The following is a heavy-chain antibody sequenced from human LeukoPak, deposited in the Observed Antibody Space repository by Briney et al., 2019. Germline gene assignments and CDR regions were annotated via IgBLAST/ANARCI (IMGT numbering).Heavy chain of an antibody. CDR2: INPNSGAS. CDR1: GYTFTAYY. CDR3: TRVDWCWNYSDF. Sequence: ASVKVSCKTSGYTFTAYYLSWVRQAPGQGLEWMGWINPNSGASSYTQKFQGRVTMTRDTSISTAYVEVSTLTSDDTALYYCTRVDWCWNYSDFWGQGTLVTVSS. V-gene: IGHV1-2*02. J-gene: IGHJ4*02. D-gene: IGHD3/OR15-3a*01.